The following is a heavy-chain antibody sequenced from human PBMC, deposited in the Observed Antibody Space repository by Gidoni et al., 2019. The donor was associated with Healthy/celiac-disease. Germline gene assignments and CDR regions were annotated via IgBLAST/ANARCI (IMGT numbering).Heavy chain of an antibody. CDR3: ARAGRGGYYFDY. D-gene: IGHD3-10*01. J-gene: IGHJ4*02. CDR2: IYYSWST. V-gene: IGHV4-31*03. Sequence: QVQLQESGPGLVKPSQTLSLTCTVSGGSISRGGYYWSWIRQHPGKGLEWIGYIYYSWSTYYNPSLKSRVTISVDTSKNQFSLKLSSVTAADTAVYYCARAGRGGYYFDYWGQGTLVTVSS. CDR1: GGSISRGGYY.